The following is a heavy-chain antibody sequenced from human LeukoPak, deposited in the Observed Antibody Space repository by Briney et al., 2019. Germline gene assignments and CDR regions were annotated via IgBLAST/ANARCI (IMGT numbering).Heavy chain of an antibody. J-gene: IGHJ4*02. CDR1: GGSFSCYY. D-gene: IGHD1-26*01. CDR3: ARGQTIVGATGDF. CDR2: INHSGST. V-gene: IGHV4-34*01. Sequence: SETLSLTYAVYGGSFSCYYWSWIRQPPGKGLEWIGEINHSGSTNYNPSLKSRVTISVDTSKNQFSLKLSSVTAADTAVYYCARGQTIVGATGDFWGQGTLVTVSS.